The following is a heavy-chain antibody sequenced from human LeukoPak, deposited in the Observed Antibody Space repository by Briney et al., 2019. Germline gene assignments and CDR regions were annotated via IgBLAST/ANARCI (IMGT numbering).Heavy chain of an antibody. J-gene: IGHJ5*02. Sequence: ASVKVSCKASGGTFSSYAISWVRQAPGQGLEWMGIINPSGGSTSYAQKFQGRVTMTRDMSTSTVYMELSSLRSEDTAVYYCARAPGYSSGWHKYDWFDPWGQGTLVTVSS. CDR1: GGTFSSYA. V-gene: IGHV1-46*01. CDR3: ARAPGYSSGWHKYDWFDP. CDR2: INPSGGST. D-gene: IGHD6-19*01.